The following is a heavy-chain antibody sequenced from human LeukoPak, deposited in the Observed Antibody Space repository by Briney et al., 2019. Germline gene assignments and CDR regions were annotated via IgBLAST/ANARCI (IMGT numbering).Heavy chain of an antibody. V-gene: IGHV4-39*01. CDR2: IYYSGST. Sequence: SETLSLMCTASGDSISSSSYYWGWIRQPPGKGLEWIGSIYYSGSTYYNPSLKSRVTVSVDTSKNQFSLKLSSVTAADTAVYYCARLRRNIANHWGQGTLVTVPS. J-gene: IGHJ5*02. CDR3: ARLRRNIANH. D-gene: IGHD2/OR15-2a*01. CDR1: GDSISSSSYY.